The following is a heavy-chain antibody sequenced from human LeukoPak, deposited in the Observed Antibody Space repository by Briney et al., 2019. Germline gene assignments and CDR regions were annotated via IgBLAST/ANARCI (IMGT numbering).Heavy chain of an antibody. CDR2: MNPNNGDS. CDR1: GYTFTNYH. CDR3: SRTSSFTASGYDY. Sequence: ASVKVSCKASGYTFTNYHINLVRQATGQGLEWMGWMNPNNGDSGYAQKVHVRVTITMDTSITTSYMDLHSLRPDDTAVYVCSRTSSFTASGYDYWGQGTLVSVSS. D-gene: IGHD6-25*01. V-gene: IGHV1-8*03. J-gene: IGHJ4*02.